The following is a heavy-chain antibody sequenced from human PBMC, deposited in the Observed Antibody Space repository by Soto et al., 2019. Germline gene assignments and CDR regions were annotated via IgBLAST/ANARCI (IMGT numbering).Heavy chain of an antibody. CDR1: GFTLSSYG. D-gene: IGHD6-19*01. V-gene: IGHV3-33*01. Sequence: PGGSLRLSCAASGFTLSSYGMHWVRQAPGKWLEWVAVIWYDGSNKYYADSVKGRFTISRDNSKNTLYLQMNSLRAEDTAVYYCARDLRIAVAGTPLGYWGQGTLVTVSS. CDR3: ARDLRIAVAGTPLGY. CDR2: IWYDGSNK. J-gene: IGHJ4*02.